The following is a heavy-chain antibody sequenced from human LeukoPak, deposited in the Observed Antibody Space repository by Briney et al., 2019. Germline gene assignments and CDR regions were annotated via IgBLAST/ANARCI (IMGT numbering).Heavy chain of an antibody. Sequence: ASVKVSCKASGYTFTSYGISWVRQAPGQGLEWMGWISAYNGNTNYAQKLQGRVTMTTDTSTSTAYMELRSLRSDDTAVYYCARGSASQWELLAAGDYWGQGTLVTVSS. CDR1: GYTFTSYG. CDR3: ARGSASQWELLAAGDY. CDR2: ISAYNGNT. D-gene: IGHD1-26*01. J-gene: IGHJ4*02. V-gene: IGHV1-18*01.